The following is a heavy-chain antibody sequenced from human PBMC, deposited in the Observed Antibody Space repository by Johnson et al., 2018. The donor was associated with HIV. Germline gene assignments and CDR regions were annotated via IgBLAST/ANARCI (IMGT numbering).Heavy chain of an antibody. CDR3: EKELTLDDAFDI. Sequence: QVQLVESGGGVVQPGGSLRLSCAASGFTFSSYGMHWVRQAPGKGLEWVAFIRYDGSNKYYADSVKGRFTISRDNSKNTLYLQMNSLRAEDTAVYYCEKELTLDDAFDIWGQGTMVTVSS. CDR2: IRYDGSNK. V-gene: IGHV3-30*02. J-gene: IGHJ3*02. CDR1: GFTFSSYG.